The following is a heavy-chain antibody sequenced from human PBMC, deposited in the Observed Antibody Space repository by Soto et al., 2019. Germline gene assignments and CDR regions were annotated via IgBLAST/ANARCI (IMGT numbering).Heavy chain of an antibody. CDR1: GFTFSNAW. CDR3: TTDHDSPIHSGYYYEVDY. J-gene: IGHJ4*02. D-gene: IGHD3-22*01. V-gene: IGHV3-15*07. CDR2: IKSKTDGGTT. Sequence: EVQLVESGGGLVKPGGSLRLSCAASGFTFSNAWMNWVRQAPGKGLEWVGRIKSKTDGGTTDYAAPGKGRFTISRDDSKXTXSLQMNSLKTEDTAVYYCTTDHDSPIHSGYYYEVDYWGQGTLVTVSS.